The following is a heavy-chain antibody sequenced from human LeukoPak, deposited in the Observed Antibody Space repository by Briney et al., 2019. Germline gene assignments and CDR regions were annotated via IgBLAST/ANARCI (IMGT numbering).Heavy chain of an antibody. CDR3: ARLQSGQWLLFDY. J-gene: IGHJ4*02. Sequence: GESLKISCMGSGYIFTNYWIGWVRQMPGKGLEWMGIIHPVDSDTRYSPSFQGQVTISADKSINTAYLQWSSLKASDTAMYYCARLQSGQWLLFDYWGQGTLVTVSS. CDR2: IHPVDSDT. D-gene: IGHD6-19*01. V-gene: IGHV5-51*01. CDR1: GYIFTNYW.